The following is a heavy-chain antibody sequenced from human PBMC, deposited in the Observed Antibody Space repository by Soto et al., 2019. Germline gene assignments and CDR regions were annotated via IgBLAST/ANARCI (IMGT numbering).Heavy chain of an antibody. V-gene: IGHV1-18*01. CDR2: ISAYNGNT. D-gene: IGHD6-19*01. CDR3: ARGRQWLVRGGWYFDY. CDR1: GYTFTSYG. Sequence: ASVKVSCKASGYTFTSYGISWVRQAPGQGLEWMGWISAYNGNTNYAQKLQGGVTMTTDTSTSTAYMELRSLRSDDTAVYYCARGRQWLVRGGWYFDYWGQGTLVTVSS. J-gene: IGHJ4*02.